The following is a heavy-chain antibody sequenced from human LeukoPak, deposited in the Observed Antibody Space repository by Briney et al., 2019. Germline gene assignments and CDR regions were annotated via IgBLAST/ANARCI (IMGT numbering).Heavy chain of an antibody. CDR1: GFTFSSYA. D-gene: IGHD5-18*01. Sequence: QSGGSLRLSCAASGFTFSSYAMNWVRQAPGRGLEWVSAISGSGGSTYYADSVKGRFTISRDNPKTTLYLQMNSLRDEDTAVYYCAKDGIRGYSYGYSYFDSWGQGTLVTVSS. CDR3: AKDGIRGYSYGYSYFDS. CDR2: ISGSGGST. J-gene: IGHJ4*02. V-gene: IGHV3-23*01.